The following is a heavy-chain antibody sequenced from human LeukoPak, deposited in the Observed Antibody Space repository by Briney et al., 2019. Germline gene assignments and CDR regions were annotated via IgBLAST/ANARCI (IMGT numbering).Heavy chain of an antibody. CDR1: GGSISSSSYY. D-gene: IGHD1-26*01. CDR2: IYYSGST. V-gene: IGHV4-39*01. J-gene: IGHJ4*02. CDR3: ASYEWELLFYFDY. Sequence: SETLSLTCTVSGGSISSSSYYWGWIRQPPGKGLEGIGSIYYSGSTYYNPSLKSRLTIYVDTSKTQFSLKLSSVPAADTAVYYCASYEWELLFYFDYWGQGPLVTVSS.